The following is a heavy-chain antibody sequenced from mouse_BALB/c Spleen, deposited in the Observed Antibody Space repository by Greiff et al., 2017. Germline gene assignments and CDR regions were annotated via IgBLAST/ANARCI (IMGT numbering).Heavy chain of an antibody. D-gene: IGHD3-3*01. CDR1: GFTFTDYY. CDR3: ARDMGGRELAY. CDR2: IRNKANGYTT. Sequence: EVKLVESGGGLVQPGGSLRLSCATSGFTFTDYYMSWVRQPPGKALEWLGFIRNKANGYTTDYSASVKGRFTISRDNYQSILYLQMNTLRAEDSATYYCARDMGGRELAYWGQGTLVTVSA. V-gene: IGHV7-3*02. J-gene: IGHJ3*01.